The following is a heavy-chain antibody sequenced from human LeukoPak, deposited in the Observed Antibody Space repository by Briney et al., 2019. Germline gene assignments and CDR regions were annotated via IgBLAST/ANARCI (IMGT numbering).Heavy chain of an antibody. CDR1: GFTFRSYA. CDR2: ISSSSSYI. J-gene: IGHJ4*02. V-gene: IGHV3-21*01. CDR3: ARDAMYYDSSGYYDFDY. D-gene: IGHD3-22*01. Sequence: PGGSLSLSCAASGFTFRSYAMSWVRQAPGKGLEWVSSISSSSSYIYYADSVKGRFTISRDNAKNSLYLQTNSLRAEDTAVYYCARDAMYYDSSGYYDFDYWGQGTLVTVSS.